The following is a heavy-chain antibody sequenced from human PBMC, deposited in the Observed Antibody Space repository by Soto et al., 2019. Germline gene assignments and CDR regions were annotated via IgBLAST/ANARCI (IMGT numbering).Heavy chain of an antibody. CDR2: IHHSGNS. CDR1: GDSIRSDKW. J-gene: IGHJ4*02. Sequence: QVQLHESGPGLVKPSGTLSLTCAVSGDSIRSDKWWSWVRQPPGKGLEWIGEIHHSGNSNYNPSLKRRVIISVDKSENQCSLNLSSVTDADTAVYYCARGERQQQRDYWGQGTLVTVSS. D-gene: IGHD6-25*01. CDR3: ARGERQQQRDY. V-gene: IGHV4-4*02.